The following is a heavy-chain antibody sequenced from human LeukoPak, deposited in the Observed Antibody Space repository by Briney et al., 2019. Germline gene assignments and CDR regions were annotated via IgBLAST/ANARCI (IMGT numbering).Heavy chain of an antibody. CDR1: GGTFNNSA. V-gene: IGHV1-69*05. CDR3: ARDVHGDYGSGWFDP. D-gene: IGHD4-17*01. J-gene: IGHJ5*02. CDR2: IMPLFGTA. Sequence: VASVKVSCKTSGGTFNNSAISWVRQAPGQGLEWLGGIMPLFGTAGYAQKFQGRVTITKEESTRTVYLELTSLTSDDTAVYYCARDVHGDYGSGWFDPWGQGTLVSVSS.